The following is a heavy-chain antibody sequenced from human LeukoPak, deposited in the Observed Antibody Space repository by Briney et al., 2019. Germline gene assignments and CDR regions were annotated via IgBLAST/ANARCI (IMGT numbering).Heavy chain of an antibody. J-gene: IGHJ4*02. V-gene: IGHV3-64D*09. D-gene: IGHD3-10*01. CDR1: GFTFSDYA. Sequence: GGSLRLSCSASGFTFSDYAMHWVRQAPGKGLEYVSAISSNGGATYYGDSLKGRFTISRDNSKNTLYLQMSSLRVEDTAVYYYVKENAYYDYWGQGTLVTVSS. CDR2: ISSNGGAT. CDR3: VKENAYYDY.